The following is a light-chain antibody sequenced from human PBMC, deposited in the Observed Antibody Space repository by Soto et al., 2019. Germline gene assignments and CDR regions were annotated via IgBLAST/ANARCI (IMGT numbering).Light chain of an antibody. V-gene: IGLV1-40*01. Sequence: QSVLTQPPSVSGAPGQRVPISCTGSSTNMGADFDVHWYRQTPGTAPKLLIYKNDDRPSGVPDRFSGSKSGTSASLAISGLQIEDEATYYCQSYDSGLSAVVFGGGTKLTVL. CDR2: KND. J-gene: IGLJ2*01. CDR3: QSYDSGLSAVV. CDR1: STNMGADFD.